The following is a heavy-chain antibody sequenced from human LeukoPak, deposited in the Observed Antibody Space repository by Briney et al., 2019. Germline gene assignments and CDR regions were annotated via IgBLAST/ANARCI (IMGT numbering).Heavy chain of an antibody. V-gene: IGHV1-69*06. Sequence: ASVKVSCKASGGTFSSYAISWVRQAPGQGLEWMGGIIPIFGTANYAQKFQGRVTITADKSTSTAYMELSSLRSEDTAVYYCARESVVPAVISAFDIWGQGTMVTVSS. CDR2: IIPIFGTA. D-gene: IGHD2-2*02. J-gene: IGHJ3*02. CDR1: GGTFSSYA. CDR3: ARESVVPAVISAFDI.